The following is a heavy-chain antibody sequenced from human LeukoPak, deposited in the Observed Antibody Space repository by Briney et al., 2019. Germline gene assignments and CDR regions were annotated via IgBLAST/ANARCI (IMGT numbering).Heavy chain of an antibody. CDR2: ISGSGGST. V-gene: IGHV3-23*01. D-gene: IGHD6-13*01. J-gene: IGHJ4*02. CDR1: GFTFSSYA. Sequence: GSLRLSCAASGFTFSSYAMSWVRQAPGKGLEWVSAISGSGGSTYYADSVKGRFTISRDNSKNALYLQMNSLRAEDTAVYYCAKGKTRIAAAGTSDYWGQGTLVTVSS. CDR3: AKGKTRIAAAGTSDY.